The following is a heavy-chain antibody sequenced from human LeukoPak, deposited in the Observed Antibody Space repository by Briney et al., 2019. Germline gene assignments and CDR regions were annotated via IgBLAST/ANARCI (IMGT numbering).Heavy chain of an antibody. V-gene: IGHV3-23*01. D-gene: IGHD3-9*01. CDR1: GFTFSSYA. CDR3: GKSHYDISTGHDY. CDR2: ICGSGGST. Sequence: GGSLRLSCAASGFTFSSYAMSWVRQAPGKGREWVSAICGSGGSTYYADSVKGRFTISRDNSKHTLYLQMNSLRAEDTAVYYCGKSHYDISTGHDYWGQGTLVTVSS. J-gene: IGHJ4*02.